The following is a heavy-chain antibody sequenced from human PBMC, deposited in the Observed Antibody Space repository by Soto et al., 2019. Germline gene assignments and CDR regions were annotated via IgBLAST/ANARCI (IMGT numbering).Heavy chain of an antibody. D-gene: IGHD3-16*01. J-gene: IGHJ5*02. CDR3: AKDPALGVLPHMGDWFDP. CDR2: ISGSGGST. Sequence: TGGSLRLSCAASGFTFSSYAMSWVRQAPGKGLEWVSAISGSGGSTYYADSVKGRFTISRDNSKNTLYLQMNSLRAEDTAVYYCAKDPALGVLPHMGDWFDPWGQGTLVTVSS. CDR1: GFTFSSYA. V-gene: IGHV3-23*01.